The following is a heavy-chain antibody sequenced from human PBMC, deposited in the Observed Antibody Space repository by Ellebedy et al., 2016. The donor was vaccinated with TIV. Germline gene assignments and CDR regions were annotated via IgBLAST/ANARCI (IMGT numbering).Heavy chain of an antibody. CDR1: GGSISSSNW. V-gene: IGHV4-4*02. D-gene: IGHD3-10*01. Sequence: SETLSLXXAVSGGSISSSNWWSWVRQPPGKGLEWIGEIYHSGSTNYNPSLKSRVTISVDTSKNQFSLKLSSVTAADTAVYYCARLVDYYGSGSYIGWFDPWGQGTLVTVSS. CDR2: IYHSGST. J-gene: IGHJ5*02. CDR3: ARLVDYYGSGSYIGWFDP.